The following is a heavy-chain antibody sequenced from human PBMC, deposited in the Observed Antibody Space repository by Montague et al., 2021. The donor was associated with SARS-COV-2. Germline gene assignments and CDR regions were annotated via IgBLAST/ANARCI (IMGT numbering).Heavy chain of an antibody. CDR2: VYHSGNT. J-gene: IGHJ4*02. CDR1: GFSISSGYQ. D-gene: IGHD5-18*01. Sequence: SETLSLTCTVSGFSISSGYQWGWIRQPPGKGLEWIGRVYHSGNTYYSPSLKSRVTISVDTSKSQFTLSLISVTAADTAVYYCARGGGYSSSPFDFWGRGSLVSVSS. CDR3: ARGGGYSSSPFDF. V-gene: IGHV4-38-2*02.